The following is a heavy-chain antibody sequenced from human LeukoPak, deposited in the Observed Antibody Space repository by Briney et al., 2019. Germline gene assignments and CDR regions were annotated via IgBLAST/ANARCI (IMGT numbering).Heavy chain of an antibody. D-gene: IGHD4/OR15-4a*01. CDR3: ARGDYGPFDY. CDR2: ITPMFGIA. CDR1: GGTFSSHE. Sequence: SVKVSCKASGGTFSSHEISWVRQAPGQGLEWMGGITPMFGIAKYAQKLQGRVTMTKDTSTSTAYMELRSLRSDDTAVYYCARGDYGPFDYWGQGTLVTVSS. J-gene: IGHJ4*02. V-gene: IGHV1-69*10.